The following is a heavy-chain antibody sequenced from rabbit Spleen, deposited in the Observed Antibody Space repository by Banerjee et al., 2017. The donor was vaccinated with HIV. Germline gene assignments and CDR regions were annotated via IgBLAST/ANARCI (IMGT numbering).Heavy chain of an antibody. V-gene: IGHV1S7*01. D-gene: IGHD4-1*01. CDR2: IYPVFGIT. J-gene: IGHJ4*01. Sequence: QLKETGGGLVQPGGSLTLSCKVSGFTISSYNMGWVRQAPGKGLEWIGDIYPVFGITNYANSVKGRFTISSDNAQNTVDLQMNSLTAADTATYFCARNYNSAWDLWGPGTLVTVS. CDR1: GFTISSYN. CDR3: ARNYNSAWDL.